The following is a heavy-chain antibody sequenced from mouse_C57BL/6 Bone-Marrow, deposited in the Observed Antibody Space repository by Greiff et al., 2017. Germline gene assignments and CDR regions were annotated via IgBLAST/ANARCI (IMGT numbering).Heavy chain of an antibody. CDR2: INPNYGTT. J-gene: IGHJ3*01. D-gene: IGHD1-1*01. Sequence: VQLQQSGPELVKPGASVKISCKASGYSFTDYNMNWVQQSNGKSLEWIGVINPNYGTTSYNQKFKGKATLTVDQSSSTAYMQLNSLTSEDAAVYYCARSGYYGSSYVGVWFAYWGQGTLVTVSA. CDR1: GYSFTDYN. CDR3: ARSGYYGSSYVGVWFAY. V-gene: IGHV1-39*01.